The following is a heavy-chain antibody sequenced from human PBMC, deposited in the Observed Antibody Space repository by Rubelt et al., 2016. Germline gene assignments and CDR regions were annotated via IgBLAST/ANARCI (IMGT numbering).Heavy chain of an antibody. CDR1: GYSFTTYS. J-gene: IGHJ4*02. CDR3: ATGYSSGWYVAY. V-gene: IGHV1-3*01. Sequence: VQLVQSGAEVQKPGASVKVSCKAAGYSFTTYSIHWVRQAPGQRLEWMGWINAGNGNTKYSQKFQGGGTITRNTSASTAYMELSSLRSEDSAIYYCATGYSSGWYVAYWGQGTLVTVSS. CDR2: INAGNGNT. D-gene: IGHD6-19*01.